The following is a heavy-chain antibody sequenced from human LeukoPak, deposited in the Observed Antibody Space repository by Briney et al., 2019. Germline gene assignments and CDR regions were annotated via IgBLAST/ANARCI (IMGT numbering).Heavy chain of an antibody. D-gene: IGHD5-24*01. CDR2: IYSGGST. J-gene: IGHJ4*02. CDR1: GFTFSSYI. V-gene: IGHV3-53*01. Sequence: GGSLTLSCATTGFTFSSYIMSWFRQAPAKGLEWVSVIYSGGSTYYADSVKGRFTISRDNSKNTLYLQMNSLRAEDTAVYYCARGGGRGGYNFGYWGQGTLVTVSS. CDR3: ARGGGRGGYNFGY.